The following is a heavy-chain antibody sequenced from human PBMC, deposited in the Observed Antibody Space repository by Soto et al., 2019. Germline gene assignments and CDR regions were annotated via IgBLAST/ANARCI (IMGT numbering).Heavy chain of an antibody. CDR1: GFTFSSYG. J-gene: IGHJ5*02. V-gene: IGHV3-30*18. Sequence: GGSLRLSCAASGFTFSSYGMHWVRQAPGKGLEWVAVISYDGSNKYYADSVKGRFTISRDNSKNTLYLQMNSLRAEDTAVYYCAKDHEVLWFGESEYNWFDPWGQGTLVTVSS. CDR2: ISYDGSNK. D-gene: IGHD3-10*01. CDR3: AKDHEVLWFGESEYNWFDP.